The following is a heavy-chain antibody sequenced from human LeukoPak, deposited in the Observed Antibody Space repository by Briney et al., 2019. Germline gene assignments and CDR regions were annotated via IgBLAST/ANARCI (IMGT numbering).Heavy chain of an antibody. CDR3: ARRHLIGNGYFDH. J-gene: IGHJ4*02. D-gene: IGHD4-23*01. CDR1: GYAFTNYG. Sequence: GSVKVSCKASGYAFTNYGISWVRQAPGQGLEWLGWISTFNGNTNYAQILQDRVTMTTDTSTSTAYLELRSLRFDDTAIYYCARRHLIGNGYFDHWGQGTLVTVSS. V-gene: IGHV1-18*01. CDR2: ISTFNGNT.